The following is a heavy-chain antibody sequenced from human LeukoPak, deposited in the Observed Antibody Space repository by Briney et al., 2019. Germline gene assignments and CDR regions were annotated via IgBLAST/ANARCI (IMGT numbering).Heavy chain of an antibody. J-gene: IGHJ6*03. CDR3: ASGHTARVYYYYYYIDV. D-gene: IGHD5-18*01. CDR2: VIPILGIA. CDR1: GGTFSSYA. V-gene: IGHV1-69*04. Sequence: ASVKVSCKASGGTFSSYAISWVRQAPGQGLEWMGRVIPILGIANYAQKFQSRVTITPDESTSTAYMELSSLRSEDTAVYCCASGHTARVYYYYYYIDVWGKRTTVTVSS.